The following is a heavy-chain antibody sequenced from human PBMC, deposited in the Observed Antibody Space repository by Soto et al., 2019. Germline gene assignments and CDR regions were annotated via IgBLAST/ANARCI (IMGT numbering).Heavy chain of an antibody. V-gene: IGHV4-61*08. CDR2: VYFTGST. Sequence: TLSLTCNVSGGSVSSAGYSLSWIRQPPGKGLEWIANVYFTGSTNYNPSLKSRVTISVDTSKNQFSLKLSSIIAADTAVYYCARAEGGEVIDSWGQGTLVTVSS. D-gene: IGHD2-15*01. CDR1: GGSVSSAGYS. J-gene: IGHJ4*02. CDR3: ARAEGGEVIDS.